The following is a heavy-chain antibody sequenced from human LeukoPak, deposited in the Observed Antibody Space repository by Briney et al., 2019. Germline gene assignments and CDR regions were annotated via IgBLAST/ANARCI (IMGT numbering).Heavy chain of an antibody. D-gene: IGHD3-10*01. CDR2: INAGNGNT. V-gene: IGHV1-3*01. Sequence: ASVKVSCKASGYTFTSYAMHWVRQAPGQRLEWKGWINAGNGNTKYSQKFQGRVTITRDTSASTAYMELSSLRSEDTAVYYCARGFGYYGSGSPSPDFDYWGQGTLVTVSS. CDR3: ARGFGYYGSGSPSPDFDY. CDR1: GYTFTSYA. J-gene: IGHJ4*02.